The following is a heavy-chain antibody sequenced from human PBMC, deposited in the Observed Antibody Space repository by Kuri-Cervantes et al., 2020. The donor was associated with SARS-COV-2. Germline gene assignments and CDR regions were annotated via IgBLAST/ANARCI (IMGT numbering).Heavy chain of an antibody. CDR2: ISYDGSNK. V-gene: IGHV3-30*03. Sequence: SLKISCAVSGFTFTSYAMHWVRQAPGKGLEWVALISYDGSNKFYADSVKGRFIISRDNAKNSLYLQMNSLRVEDTALYYCARAYGDYVFREGLDSWGQGTLVTVSS. CDR3: ARAYGDYVFREGLDS. D-gene: IGHD4-17*01. J-gene: IGHJ5*02. CDR1: GFTFTSYA.